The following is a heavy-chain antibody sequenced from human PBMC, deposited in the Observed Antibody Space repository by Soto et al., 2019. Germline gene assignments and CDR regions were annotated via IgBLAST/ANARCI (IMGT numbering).Heavy chain of an antibody. V-gene: IGHV3-33*01. CDR2: IWYDGSNK. Sequence: QVQLVESGGGVVQPGRSLRLSCAASGFTFSSYGMHWVRQAPGKGLEWVAVIWYDGSNKYYADSVKGRFTISRDNSKNTLYLQMNRLRAEDTAVYYCARELRGYSYFAYYGMDVWGQGTTVTVSS. D-gene: IGHD5-18*01. CDR1: GFTFSSYG. J-gene: IGHJ6*02. CDR3: ARELRGYSYFAYYGMDV.